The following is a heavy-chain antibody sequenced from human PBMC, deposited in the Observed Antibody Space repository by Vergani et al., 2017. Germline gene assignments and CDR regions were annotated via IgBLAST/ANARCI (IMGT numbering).Heavy chain of an antibody. V-gene: IGHV3-23*01. CDR2: ISGSGVST. CDR3: AKVDLGYDSSGYYFYYYGMDV. J-gene: IGHJ6*02. D-gene: IGHD3-22*01. Sequence: EVQLLESGGGLVQPGGSLRLSCAASGFTFSSYAMSWVRQAPGKGLEWVSAISGSGVSTYYADSVKGRFTISRDNSKNTLYLQMNSLRAEDTAVYYCAKVDLGYDSSGYYFYYYGMDVWGQGTTVTVSS. CDR1: GFTFSSYA.